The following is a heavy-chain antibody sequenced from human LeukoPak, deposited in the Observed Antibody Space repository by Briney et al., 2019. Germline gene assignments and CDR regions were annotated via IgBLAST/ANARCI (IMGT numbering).Heavy chain of an antibody. CDR2: IYSGGST. CDR3: AREVRAGAFDI. J-gene: IGHJ3*02. CDR1: GFTFSSNY. D-gene: IGHD3-10*01. Sequence: GGSLRLSRAASGFTFSSNYMSWVRQAPGKGLEWVSVIYSGGSTYYADSVKGRFTISRDNSKNTLYLQMNSLRAEDTAVYYCAREVRAGAFDIWGQGTMVTVSS. V-gene: IGHV3-66*01.